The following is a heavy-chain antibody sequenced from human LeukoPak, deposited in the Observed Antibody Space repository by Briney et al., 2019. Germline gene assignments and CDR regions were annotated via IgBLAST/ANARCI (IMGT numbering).Heavy chain of an antibody. CDR3: ARDNSGSYSFDY. CDR2: IIPIFGTA. CDR1: GGTFSSYA. J-gene: IGHJ4*02. Sequence: VASVKVSCKASGGTFSSYAISWVRQAPGQGLEWMGGIIPIFGTANYAQKFQGRVTITTDESTSTAYMGLSSLRSEDTAVYYCARDNSGSYSFDYWGQGTLVTVSS. D-gene: IGHD1-26*01. V-gene: IGHV1-69*05.